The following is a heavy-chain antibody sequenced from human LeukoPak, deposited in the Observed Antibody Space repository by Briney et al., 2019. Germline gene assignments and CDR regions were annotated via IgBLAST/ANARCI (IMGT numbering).Heavy chain of an antibody. D-gene: IGHD6-6*01. J-gene: IGHJ4*02. CDR1: GSTFSGSA. V-gene: IGHV3-73*01. CDR2: IRTKANNYAT. CDR3: ARDKGTSYLSSFDY. Sequence: GGSLRLSCTASGSTFSGSAMHWVRQASGRGLEWVGRIRTKANNYATVYAASVKGRFTISRDNSKNTLYLQMNSLRAADTAVYYCARDKGTSYLSSFDYWGQGTLVTVSS.